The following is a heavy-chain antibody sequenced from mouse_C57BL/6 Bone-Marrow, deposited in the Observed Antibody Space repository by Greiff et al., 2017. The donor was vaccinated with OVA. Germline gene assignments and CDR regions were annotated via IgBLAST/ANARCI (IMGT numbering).Heavy chain of an antibody. Sequence: VQLQQSGAELVKPGASVKMSCKASGYTFTSYWITWVKQRPGQGLEWIGDIYPGSGSTNYNEKFKSKATLTVDTSSSTAYMQLSSLTSEDSAVYDCAREGWTHWYFDVWGTGTTVTVSS. CDR2: IYPGSGST. CDR3: AREGWTHWYFDV. CDR1: GYTFTSYW. J-gene: IGHJ1*03. D-gene: IGHD1-1*02. V-gene: IGHV1-55*01.